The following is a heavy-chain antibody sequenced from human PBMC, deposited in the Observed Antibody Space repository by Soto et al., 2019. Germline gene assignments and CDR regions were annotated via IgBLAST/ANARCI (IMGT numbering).Heavy chain of an antibody. CDR2: MLYSGLT. D-gene: IGHD2-15*01. J-gene: IGHJ6*02. V-gene: IGHV4-39*01. CDR3: APLSVSLSGPYGIHV. CDR1: GGSITSSSHF. Sequence: PSETLSLTCSASGGSITSSSHFWGWIRQPPGKGLEWIGSMLYSGLTYYNPSLKSRVTLSVDTSKNQFSVRLNSVTASDTAVYYCAPLSVSLSGPYGIHVWGQGTTVTVSS.